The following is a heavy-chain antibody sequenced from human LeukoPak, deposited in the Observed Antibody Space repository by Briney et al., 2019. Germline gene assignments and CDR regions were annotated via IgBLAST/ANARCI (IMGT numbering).Heavy chain of an antibody. CDR2: ISSSSSYI. D-gene: IGHD3-10*01. CDR3: ARDPQPYYGSGGQPY. V-gene: IGHV3-21*01. J-gene: IGHJ4*02. Sequence: GGSLTLSCAASGFTFSSYSMNWVRQAPGKGLEWVSSISSSSSYIYYADSVKGRFTISRDNAKNSLYLQMNSMRAEDTAVYYCARDPQPYYGSGGQPYWGQGTLVTVSS. CDR1: GFTFSSYS.